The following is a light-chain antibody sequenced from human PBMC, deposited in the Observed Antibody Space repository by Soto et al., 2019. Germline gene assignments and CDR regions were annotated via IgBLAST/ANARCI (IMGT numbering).Light chain of an antibody. V-gene: IGKV3D-15*02. J-gene: IGKJ4*01. CDR2: GAS. Sequence: EIVMTQSPATLSVSPGERATLSCRASQSVSSDLAWYHQKPGQAPRLLIYGASTRATGIPARFSGSGSGTEFTLTINSLQSEDFAVYYCQQYGSSPALTFGGGTKVE. CDR3: QQYGSSPALT. CDR1: QSVSSD.